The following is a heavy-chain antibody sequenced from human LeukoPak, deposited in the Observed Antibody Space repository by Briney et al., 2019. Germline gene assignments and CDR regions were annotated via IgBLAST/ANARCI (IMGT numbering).Heavy chain of an antibody. CDR1: GYTFTSYG. J-gene: IGHJ4*02. D-gene: IGHD6-19*01. CDR2: ISAYNGNT. V-gene: IGHV1-18*01. Sequence: ASVKLSCKASGYTFTSYGISWVRQAPGQGLEWMGWISAYNGNTNYAQKLQGRVTITTDTSTSTAYMELRSLRSDDTAVYYCARDGTGYSSGWLDYWGQGTLVTVSS. CDR3: ARDGTGYSSGWLDY.